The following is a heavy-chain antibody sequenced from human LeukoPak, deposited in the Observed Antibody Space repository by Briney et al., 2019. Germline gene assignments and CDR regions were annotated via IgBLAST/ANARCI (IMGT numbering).Heavy chain of an antibody. CDR1: RGTFSSYA. CDR3: ASLAAAGTLYPDY. Sequence: SVKVSCKASRGTFSSYAISWVRQAPGQGLEWMGGIIPIFGTANYAQKFQGRVTITADESTSTAYMELSSLRSEDTAVYYCASLAAAGTLYPDYWGQGTLVTVSS. D-gene: IGHD6-13*01. CDR2: IIPIFGTA. J-gene: IGHJ4*02. V-gene: IGHV1-69*13.